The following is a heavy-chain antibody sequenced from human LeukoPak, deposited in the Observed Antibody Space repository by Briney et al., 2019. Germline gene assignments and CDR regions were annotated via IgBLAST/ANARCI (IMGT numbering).Heavy chain of an antibody. V-gene: IGHV4-39*07. Sequence: SETLSLTCTVSGGSISSSSYYWGWIRQPPGKGLEWIRSIYYSGSTYYNPSLKSRVTISVDTSKNQFSLKLSSVTAADTAVYYCARSQAGYYGSGKYYYYYMDVWGKGTTVTVSS. CDR2: IYYSGST. J-gene: IGHJ6*03. CDR1: GGSISSSSYY. D-gene: IGHD3-10*01. CDR3: ARSQAGYYGSGKYYYYYMDV.